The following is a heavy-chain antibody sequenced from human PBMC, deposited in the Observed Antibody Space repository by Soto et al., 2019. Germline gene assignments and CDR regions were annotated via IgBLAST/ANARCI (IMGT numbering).Heavy chain of an antibody. J-gene: IGHJ5*02. CDR2: IRQDGGAQ. Sequence: GGSLRLSCVASGFTFTTYWMSWVRQAPGKGLQWVANIRQDGGAQYYVDSVKGRFTISRDNVKNSVYLQMDSLRVEDTAVYYCVRGGHGSGSYLGSSWGQGILVTVSS. CDR1: GFTFTTYW. D-gene: IGHD3-10*01. V-gene: IGHV3-7*03. CDR3: VRGGHGSGSYLGSS.